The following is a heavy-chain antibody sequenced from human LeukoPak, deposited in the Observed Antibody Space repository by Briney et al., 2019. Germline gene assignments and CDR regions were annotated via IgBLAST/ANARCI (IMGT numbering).Heavy chain of an antibody. Sequence: GGSPRLSCAASGFTFDDYAMHWVRQAPGKGLEWVSGISWNSGSIGYADSVKGRFTISRDNAKNSLYLQMNGLRAEDTALYYCAKGHHARGSYYYYYGMDVWGQGTTVTVSS. CDR1: GFTFDDYA. CDR3: AKGHHARGSYYYYYGMDV. V-gene: IGHV3-9*01. CDR2: ISWNSGSI. D-gene: IGHD1-26*01. J-gene: IGHJ6*02.